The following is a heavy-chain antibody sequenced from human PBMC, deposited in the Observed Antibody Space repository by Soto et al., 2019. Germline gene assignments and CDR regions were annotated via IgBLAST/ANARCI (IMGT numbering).Heavy chain of an antibody. Sequence: EVQLVESGGGLVKPGGSLRLSCAASGFTFSSYSMNWVRQAPGKGLEWVSSISSSSSYIYYADSVKGRFTISRDNAKNSLYLQMNSLRAEDTAVYYCARDQEWFGEYRGAFDIWGQGTMVTVSS. CDR2: ISSSSSYI. CDR1: GFTFSSYS. CDR3: ARDQEWFGEYRGAFDI. D-gene: IGHD3-10*01. J-gene: IGHJ3*02. V-gene: IGHV3-21*01.